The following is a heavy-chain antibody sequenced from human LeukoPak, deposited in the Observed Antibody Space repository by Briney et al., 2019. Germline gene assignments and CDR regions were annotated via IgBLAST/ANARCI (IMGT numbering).Heavy chain of an antibody. D-gene: IGHD3-10*01. CDR3: ARGERTYYYGSGTGGWFDP. Sequence: SQTLSLTCTVSGGSISSGDYYWSWIRQPPGKGLEWIGYIYYSGSTYYNPFLKSRVTISVDTSKNQFSLKLSSVTAADTAVYYCARGERTYYYGSGTGGWFDPWGQGTLVTVSS. J-gene: IGHJ5*02. V-gene: IGHV4-30-4*01. CDR1: GGSISSGDYY. CDR2: IYYSGST.